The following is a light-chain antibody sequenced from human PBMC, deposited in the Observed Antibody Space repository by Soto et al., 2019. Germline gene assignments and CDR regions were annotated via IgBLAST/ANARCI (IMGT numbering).Light chain of an antibody. Sequence: QSVLTQPPSVSGAPGQRVTISCTGSSSNIGAGYDVHWYQQLPGTAPKLLVYGNSNRPSGVPDRFSGSKSGTSASLAITGLRAEDEADYYCMSYVGSNIFVFGTGTKLTVL. CDR3: MSYVGSNIFV. J-gene: IGLJ1*01. CDR1: SSNIGAGYD. V-gene: IGLV1-40*01. CDR2: GNS.